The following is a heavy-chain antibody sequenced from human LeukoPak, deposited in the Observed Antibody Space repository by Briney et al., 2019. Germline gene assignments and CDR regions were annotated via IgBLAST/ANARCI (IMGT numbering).Heavy chain of an antibody. V-gene: IGHV3-23*01. J-gene: IGHJ3*02. Sequence: GGSLRLSCAASGFTFDDYAMHWVRQAPGKGLEWVSAISGSGGSTYYADSVKGRFTISRDNSKNTLYLQMNSLRAEDTAVYYCASGSYYAMFDAFDIWGQGTMVTVSS. CDR1: GFTFDDYA. CDR3: ASGSYYAMFDAFDI. D-gene: IGHD1-26*01. CDR2: ISGSGGST.